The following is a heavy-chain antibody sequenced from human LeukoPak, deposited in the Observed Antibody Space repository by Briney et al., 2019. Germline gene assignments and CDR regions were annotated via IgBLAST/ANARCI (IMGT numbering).Heavy chain of an antibody. J-gene: IGHJ4*02. CDR3: ARAIGGYDILTGYYYFDY. V-gene: IGHV1-2*02. D-gene: IGHD3-9*01. Sequence: ASVKVSCKASGYTFTGYYMHWVRQAPGQGLEWMGWINPNSGGTNYAQKFQGRVTMTRDTSISTAYMELSRLRSDDTAVYYCARAIGGYDILTGYYYFDYWGQGTLVTVSS. CDR2: INPNSGGT. CDR1: GYTFTGYY.